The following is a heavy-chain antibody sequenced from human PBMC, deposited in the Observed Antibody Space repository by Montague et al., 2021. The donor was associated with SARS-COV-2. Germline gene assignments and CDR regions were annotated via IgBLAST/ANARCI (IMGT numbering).Heavy chain of an antibody. J-gene: IGHJ6*02. Sequence: SETLSLTCTVSGGSISSSSYYWGWIRQPPGKGLEWIGSIYYSGSTYYNPSLKSRVTISVDTSKNQFSLKLSSVTAADTAVYYCTREGYQVLWSDYYYYGMDVWGQGTTVTVSS. CDR2: IYYSGST. D-gene: IGHD2-2*01. CDR3: TREGYQVLWSDYYYYGMDV. CDR1: GGSISSSSYY. V-gene: IGHV4-39*02.